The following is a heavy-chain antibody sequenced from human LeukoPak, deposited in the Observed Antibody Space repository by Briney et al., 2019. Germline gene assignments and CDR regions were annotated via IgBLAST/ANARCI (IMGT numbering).Heavy chain of an antibody. CDR1: GGSISSSNW. J-gene: IGHJ4*02. D-gene: IGHD2-15*01. CDR2: IYYSGST. Sequence: SSGTLSLTCAVSGGSISSSNWWSWVRQPPGKGLEWIGYIYYSGSTYYNPSLKSRVTISVDTSKNQFSLKLSSVTAADTAVYYCARLTKTGGYLGYWGQGTLVTVSS. V-gene: IGHV4-4*02. CDR3: ARLTKTGGYLGY.